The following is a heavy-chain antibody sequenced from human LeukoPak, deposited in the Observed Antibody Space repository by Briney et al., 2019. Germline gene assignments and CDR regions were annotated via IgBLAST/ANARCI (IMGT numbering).Heavy chain of an antibody. J-gene: IGHJ4*02. D-gene: IGHD5-18*01. Sequence: PGGSLRLSCAASGFTFSSYSMNWVRQAPGKGLEWVSSISSSSGYIYYADSVKGRFTISRDNAKNSLYLQMNSLRAEDTAVYYCARLPSYGSGRDYWGQGTLVTVSS. CDR2: ISSSSGYI. CDR1: GFTFSSYS. V-gene: IGHV3-21*01. CDR3: ARLPSYGSGRDY.